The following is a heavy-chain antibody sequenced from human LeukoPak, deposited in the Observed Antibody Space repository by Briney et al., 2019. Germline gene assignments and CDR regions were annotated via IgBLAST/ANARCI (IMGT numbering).Heavy chain of an antibody. D-gene: IGHD6-13*01. CDR1: GGTFSSYT. J-gene: IGHJ4*02. CDR3: ARGGFAAAGSNPPDY. Sequence: SVKVSXKASGGTFSSYTISWVRQAPGQGLEWMGRIIPILGIANYAQKFQGRVTITADKSTSTAYMELSSLRSEDTAVYYCARGGFAAAGSNPPDYWGQGTLVTVSS. V-gene: IGHV1-69*02. CDR2: IIPILGIA.